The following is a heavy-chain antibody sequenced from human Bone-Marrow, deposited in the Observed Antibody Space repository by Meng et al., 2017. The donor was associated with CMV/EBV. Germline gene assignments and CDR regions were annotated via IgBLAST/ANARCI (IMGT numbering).Heavy chain of an antibody. CDR2: IKQDGSEK. D-gene: IGHD6-19*01. V-gene: IGHV3-7*01. Sequence: GESLKISCAASGFTFSSYWMSWVRQAPGKGLEWVANIKQDGSEKYYVDSVKGRFTISRDNAKNSLYLQMNSLRAEDTAVYYCARVGRSIAVGSARGMNVWGQGPTVTVSS. CDR1: GFTFSSYW. J-gene: IGHJ6*02. CDR3: ARVGRSIAVGSARGMNV.